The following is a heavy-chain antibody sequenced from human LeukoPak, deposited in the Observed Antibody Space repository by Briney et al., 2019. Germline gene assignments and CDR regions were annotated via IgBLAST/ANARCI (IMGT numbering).Heavy chain of an antibody. V-gene: IGHV3-7*01. J-gene: IGHJ3*02. CDR2: IKQDGSEK. CDR1: GFTFSSYW. Sequence: PGGSLRLSCAASGFTFSSYWMSWVRQAPGKGLEWVANIKQDGSEKYYMDSVKGRFTISRDNAKNSLYLQMNSLRAEDTAVYYCARRHSSSWSDAFDIWGQGTMVTVSS. CDR3: ARRHSSSWSDAFDI. D-gene: IGHD6-13*01.